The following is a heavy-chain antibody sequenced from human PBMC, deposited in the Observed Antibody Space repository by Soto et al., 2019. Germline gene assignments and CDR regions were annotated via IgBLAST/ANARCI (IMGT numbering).Heavy chain of an antibody. J-gene: IGHJ2*01. CDR1: GASFDSYT. Sequence: QVQLVQSGAEVRKSGSSVKVSCKLSGASFDSYTITWVRQAPGQGLEWMGGIIPIFGTTNYAQKFQGRLTITADGFTSAAYMDLSSLTSEDTAVCYCARGPLYDLESGMYWYFDLWGRGTLVTVSS. CDR2: IIPIFGTT. CDR3: ARGPLYDLESGMYWYFDL. D-gene: IGHD1-26*01. V-gene: IGHV1-69*01.